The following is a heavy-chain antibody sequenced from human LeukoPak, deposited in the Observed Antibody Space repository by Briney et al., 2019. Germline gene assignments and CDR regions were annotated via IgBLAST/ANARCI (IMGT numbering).Heavy chain of an antibody. CDR1: GVSIFSSY. CDR2: VHYSGST. V-gene: IGHV4-59*12. J-gene: IGHJ4*02. Sequence: PSETLSLTCTVSGVSIFSSYWNWVRQPPGKGLEWIGYVHYSGSTNYNPSLKSRVTISVDTSKSQFSLKLSSATAADTAVYYCAKGRSIRYFDYWGQGTLLTVSS. D-gene: IGHD3-9*01. CDR3: AKGRSIRYFDY.